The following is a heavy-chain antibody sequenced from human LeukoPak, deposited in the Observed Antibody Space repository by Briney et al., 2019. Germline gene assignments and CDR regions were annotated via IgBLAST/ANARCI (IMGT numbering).Heavy chain of an antibody. CDR2: IYHSGST. V-gene: IGHV4-38-2*02. J-gene: IGHJ6*02. Sequence: SETLSLTCTVSGYSISSGYYWGWIRQPPGKGLEWIGSIYHSGSTYYNPSLKSRVTISVDTSKNQFSLKLSSVTAADTAVYYCARDHGSSSWVLYYYYGMDVWGQGTTVTVSS. CDR1: GYSISSGYY. CDR3: ARDHGSSSWVLYYYYGMDV. D-gene: IGHD6-13*01.